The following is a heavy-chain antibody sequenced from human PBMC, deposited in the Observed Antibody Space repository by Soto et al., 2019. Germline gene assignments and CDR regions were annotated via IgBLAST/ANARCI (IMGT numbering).Heavy chain of an antibody. CDR3: ARIGHYDSSGYYGRWFDP. V-gene: IGHV1-69*13. J-gene: IGHJ5*02. D-gene: IGHD3-22*01. CDR1: GGTFSSYA. Sequence: SVKVSCKASGGTFSSYAISWVRQAPGQGLEWMGGIIPIFGTANYAQKFQGRVTITADESTSTAYMELSSLRSEDTAVYYCARIGHYDSSGYYGRWFDPWGQGTLVTVS. CDR2: IIPIFGTA.